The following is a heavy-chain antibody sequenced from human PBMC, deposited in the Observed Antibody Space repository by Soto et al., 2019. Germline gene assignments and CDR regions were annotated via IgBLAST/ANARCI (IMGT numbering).Heavy chain of an antibody. J-gene: IGHJ6*02. CDR2: ISMSGTRT. D-gene: IGHD1-1*01. Sequence: EAQLLESGGGLVQPGGSLRLSCAASGFRFSDYYMTWVRQAPGKGLEWVSTISMSGTRTYYADSVKGRFTISRDNSKNTLFLQMASLRAEDTAIYYCAKSTEIQEFHYGMDVWGQGTTVTVSS. V-gene: IGHV3-23*01. CDR1: GFRFSDYY. CDR3: AKSTEIQEFHYGMDV.